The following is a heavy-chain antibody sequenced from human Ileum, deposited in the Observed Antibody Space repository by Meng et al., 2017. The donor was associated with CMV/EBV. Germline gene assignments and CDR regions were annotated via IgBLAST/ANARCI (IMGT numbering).Heavy chain of an antibody. CDR3: AERGGGY. CDR1: GVSIRTHY. J-gene: IGHJ4*02. CDR2: IHYTGRA. Sequence: QVQLHQSGPGLVKPAEPLSLTCRVSGVSIRTHYWSWVRQTPGKGLEWIASIHYTGRADCRPSLKSRLTISVDTSDSQLSLKLSSVTPADTAMYYCAERGGGYWGQGILVTVSS. V-gene: IGHV4-59*11. D-gene: IGHD1-1*01.